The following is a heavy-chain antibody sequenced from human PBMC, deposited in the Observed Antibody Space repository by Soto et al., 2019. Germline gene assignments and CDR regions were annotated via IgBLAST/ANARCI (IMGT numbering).Heavy chain of an antibody. J-gene: IGHJ6*02. Sequence: QVQLVQSGAEVKKPGSSVKVSCKASGGTFSSYAISWVRQAPGQGLEWMGGIIPIFGTANYAQKFQGRVTITADESTSTAYMERSSRRSEDTAVYYCARAPCSGGSCYWGDYYYYGMDVWGQGTTVTVSS. CDR3: ARAPCSGGSCYWGDYYYYGMDV. CDR2: IIPIFGTA. D-gene: IGHD2-15*01. V-gene: IGHV1-69*01. CDR1: GGTFSSYA.